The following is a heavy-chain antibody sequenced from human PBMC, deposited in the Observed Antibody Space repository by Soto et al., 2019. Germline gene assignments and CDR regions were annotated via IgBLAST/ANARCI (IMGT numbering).Heavy chain of an antibody. CDR3: AKARGSSTPAPGSY. CDR1: GFTFSSYA. V-gene: IGHV3-23*01. D-gene: IGHD2-2*01. CDR2: ISGSGDST. Sequence: PGGSLRLSCAASGFTFSSYAMSWVRQAPGKGLEWVSAISGSGDSTYYADSVKGRFTISRDNFKNTLYLQMNSLRADDTAVYYRAKARGSSTPAPGSYWGQGTLVTVSS. J-gene: IGHJ4*02.